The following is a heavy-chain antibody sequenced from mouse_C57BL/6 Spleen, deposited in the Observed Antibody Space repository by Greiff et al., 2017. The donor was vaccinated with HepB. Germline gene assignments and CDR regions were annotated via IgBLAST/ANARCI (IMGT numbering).Heavy chain of an antibody. CDR2: IHPNSGST. CDR1: GYTFTSYW. J-gene: IGHJ4*01. D-gene: IGHD2-5*01. V-gene: IGHV1-64*01. Sequence: QVQLQQPGAELVKPGASVKLSCKASGYTFTSYWMHWVKQRPGQGLEWIGMIHPNSGSTNYNEKFKSKATLTVDKSSSTAYMQLSSLTSEDSAVYYCARSVAYYSNYEGGMDYWGQGTSVTVSS. CDR3: ARSVAYYSNYEGGMDY.